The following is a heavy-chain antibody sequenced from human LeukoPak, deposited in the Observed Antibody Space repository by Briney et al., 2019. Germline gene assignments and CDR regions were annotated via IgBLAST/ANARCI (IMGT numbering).Heavy chain of an antibody. CDR3: ARDQDSSSWLLAMGY. CDR1: GFTFSSYS. J-gene: IGHJ4*02. Sequence: GGSLRLSCAASGFTFSSYSMNWVRQAPGKGLEWVSSISSSSSYIYYADSLKGRFTISRDNAKNSLYLQMNSLRAEDTAVYYCARDQDSSSWLLAMGYWGQGTLVTVSS. D-gene: IGHD6-13*01. V-gene: IGHV3-21*01. CDR2: ISSSSSYI.